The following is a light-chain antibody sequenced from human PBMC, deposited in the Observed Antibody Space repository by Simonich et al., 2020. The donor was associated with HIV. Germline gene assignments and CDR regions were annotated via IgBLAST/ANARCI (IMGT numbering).Light chain of an antibody. CDR1: QSVSSY. Sequence: EIVLTQSPATLSLSPGERATLSCRASQSVSSYLAWYQQKPGQAPRLLIYDASNRATGSPARFSGSGSGTDFTLTISRLEPEDFAIYYCQQYGSSPYTFGQGTKLEIK. CDR3: QQYGSSPYT. J-gene: IGKJ2*01. CDR2: DAS. V-gene: IGKV3-11*01.